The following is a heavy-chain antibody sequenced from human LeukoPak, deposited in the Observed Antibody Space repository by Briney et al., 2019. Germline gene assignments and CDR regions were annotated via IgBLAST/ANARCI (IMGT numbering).Heavy chain of an antibody. CDR3: ARGIVVVPAATEYYYYYGMDV. CDR1: GYTFTSCG. CDR2: ISVYNGNT. V-gene: IGHV1-18*01. D-gene: IGHD2-2*01. J-gene: IGHJ6*02. Sequence: ASVKVSCKASGYTFTSCGISWVRQAPGQGLEWMGWISVYNGNTNYAQKLQGRVTMTTDTSTSTAYMELRSLRSDDTAVYYCARGIVVVPAATEYYYYYGMDVWGQGTTVTVSS.